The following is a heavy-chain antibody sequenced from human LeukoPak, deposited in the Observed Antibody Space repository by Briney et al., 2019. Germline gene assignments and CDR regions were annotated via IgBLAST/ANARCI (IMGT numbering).Heavy chain of an antibody. D-gene: IGHD2-8*01. V-gene: IGHV1-69*05. J-gene: IGHJ3*02. Sequence: ASGTVSCMPSGGTFTRYSISWVRQAPGQGREWVGGIIPIFGTANYAQKFQGRVTITTDASTSTAYLELSSLRSEDTAVYYCARDGLAVYAFDIWGQGTMVTVSS. CDR2: IIPIFGTA. CDR3: ARDGLAVYAFDI. CDR1: GGTFTRYS.